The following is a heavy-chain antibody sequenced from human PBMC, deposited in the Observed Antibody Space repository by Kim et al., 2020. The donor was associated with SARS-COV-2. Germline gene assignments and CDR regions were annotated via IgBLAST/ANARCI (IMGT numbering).Heavy chain of an antibody. CDR2: INPSGGST. Sequence: ASVKVSCKASGYTFTSYYMHWVRQAPGQGLEWMGIINPSGGSTSYAQKFQGRVTMTRDTSTSTVYMELSSLRSEDTAVYYCAREPHRLGNYDILTGYPHYFDYWGQGTLVTVSS. D-gene: IGHD3-9*01. V-gene: IGHV1-46*01. J-gene: IGHJ4*02. CDR3: AREPHRLGNYDILTGYPHYFDY. CDR1: GYTFTSYY.